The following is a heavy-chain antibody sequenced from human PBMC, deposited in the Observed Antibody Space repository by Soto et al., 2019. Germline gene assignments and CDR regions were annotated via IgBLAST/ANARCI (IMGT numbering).Heavy chain of an antibody. CDR1: GGTFSSYA. V-gene: IGHV1-69*06. J-gene: IGHJ4*02. CDR3: ARGVAATKYYFDY. D-gene: IGHD2-15*01. Sequence: ASVKVSCKASGGTFSSYAISWVRQAPGQGLEWMGGIIPIFGTANYAQKFQGRVTITADKSTSTAYMELSSLRSEDTAVYYCARGVAATKYYFDYWGQGTLVTVSS. CDR2: IIPIFGTA.